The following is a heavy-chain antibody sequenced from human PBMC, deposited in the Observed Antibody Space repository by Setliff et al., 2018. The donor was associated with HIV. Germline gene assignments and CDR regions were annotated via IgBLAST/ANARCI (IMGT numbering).Heavy chain of an antibody. V-gene: IGHV4-34*01. D-gene: IGHD3-9*01. Sequence: SETLSLTCAVYGGSFSGYFWSWIRQSPGKGLNWLGEINHRGSTNYNPSMQSRVSISIDRSKNQFSLNLTSVTAADTAVYYCARGRDNLLTGYYVSFEAWGHGNLVTVSS. CDR3: ARGRDNLLTGYYVSFEA. CDR2: INHRGST. CDR1: GGSFSGYF. J-gene: IGHJ5*01.